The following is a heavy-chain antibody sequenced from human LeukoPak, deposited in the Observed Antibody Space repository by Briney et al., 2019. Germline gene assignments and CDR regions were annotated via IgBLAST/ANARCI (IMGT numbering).Heavy chain of an antibody. CDR3: ARDLSEQQLVPYYHDY. CDR2: ISSSGSTT. Sequence: PGGSLRLSCAASGFSFSDYYMSWIRQAPGKGLEWVSYISSSGSTTYYADSVEGRFTISRDNAKTSLYLQMNRLRAEDTAVYYCARDLSEQQLVPYYHDYWGEGTLVTVSS. J-gene: IGHJ4*02. D-gene: IGHD6-13*01. V-gene: IGHV3-11*04. CDR1: GFSFSDYY.